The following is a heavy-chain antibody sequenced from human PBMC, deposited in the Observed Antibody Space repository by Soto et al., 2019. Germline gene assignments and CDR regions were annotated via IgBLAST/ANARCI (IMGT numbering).Heavy chain of an antibody. CDR1: GFTFSSYW. D-gene: IGHD4-17*01. CDR2: INSDGSST. Sequence: PGGSLRLSCAASGFTFSSYWMHWVRQAPGKGLVWVSRINSDGSSTSYADSVKGRFTISRDNAKNTLYLQMNSLRAEDTAVYYCAGGFIYGDSLDYWGEGTLVTAPQ. J-gene: IGHJ4*02. CDR3: AGGFIYGDSLDY. V-gene: IGHV3-74*01.